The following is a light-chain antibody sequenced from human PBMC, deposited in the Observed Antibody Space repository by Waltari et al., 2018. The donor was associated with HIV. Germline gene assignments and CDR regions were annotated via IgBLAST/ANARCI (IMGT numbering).Light chain of an antibody. CDR2: GAS. Sequence: IVLTKSPGTLSLSPGERATLSCRASQSVSSSFLAWYQQKPGQAPRLLIYGASNRATGIPDRFSGSESGTDFTLTIDRLEPEDFAVYYCHQYGTSPRTFGQGTKVELK. J-gene: IGKJ1*01. CDR1: QSVSSSF. V-gene: IGKV3-20*01. CDR3: HQYGTSPRT.